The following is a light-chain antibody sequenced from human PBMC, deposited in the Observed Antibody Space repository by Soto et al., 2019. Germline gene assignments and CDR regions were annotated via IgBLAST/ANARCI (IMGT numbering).Light chain of an antibody. CDR2: GAS. V-gene: IGKV3-20*01. J-gene: IGKJ3*01. CDR3: QQYGSSPST. CDR1: QSVSSSY. Sequence: DIVLTHSPGTLSLSPGERATLSCRASQSVSSSYLAWYQQKPGQAPRLLIYGASSRATGIPDRFSGSGSGTDFTLTISRLEPEDFAVYYCQQYGSSPSTFGPGTKVDIK.